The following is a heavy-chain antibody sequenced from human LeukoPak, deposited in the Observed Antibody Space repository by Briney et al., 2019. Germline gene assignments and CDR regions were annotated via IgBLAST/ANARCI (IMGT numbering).Heavy chain of an antibody. V-gene: IGHV5-51*01. CDR2: IHPGDSDT. CDR1: GYTFTNSF. D-gene: IGHD5-18*01. J-gene: IGHJ4*02. Sequence: GESLKISCKASGYTFTNSFIAWVRHMPGKGLDWLGMIHPGDSDTRYSPSLQGQVIFSADKSITTAYLPWSSQKASDTAMYYCARATYSYGHYYFDYWGQGTLVTVSS. CDR3: ARATYSYGHYYFDY.